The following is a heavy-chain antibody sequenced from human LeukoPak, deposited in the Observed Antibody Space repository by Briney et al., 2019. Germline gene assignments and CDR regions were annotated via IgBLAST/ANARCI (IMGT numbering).Heavy chain of an antibody. D-gene: IGHD2-15*01. CDR1: GGSISSGSYY. J-gene: IGHJ4*02. CDR3: VREILYCSGGSCYRGPFDN. V-gene: IGHV4-61*02. CDR2: IYTSGST. Sequence: SQTLSLTCTVSGGSISSGSYYWSWIRQPAGKGLEWIGRIYTSGSTNYNPSLKSRVTISVDTSKNQFSLKLNSVTAADTAVYYCVREILYCSGGSCYRGPFDNWGQGTLVTVSA.